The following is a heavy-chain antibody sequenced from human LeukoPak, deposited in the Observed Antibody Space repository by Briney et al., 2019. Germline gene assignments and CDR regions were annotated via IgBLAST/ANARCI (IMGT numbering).Heavy chain of an antibody. D-gene: IGHD2-15*01. Sequence: SETLSLTCAVYGGSFSGYYWSWIRQPPGKGLEWIGEINHSGSTNYNPSLKSRVTISVDTSKNQFSLELSSVTAADTAVYYCARGLGYCSGGSCYSGYYFDYWGQGTLVTVSS. J-gene: IGHJ4*02. CDR3: ARGLGYCSGGSCYSGYYFDY. CDR1: GGSFSGYY. CDR2: INHSGST. V-gene: IGHV4-34*01.